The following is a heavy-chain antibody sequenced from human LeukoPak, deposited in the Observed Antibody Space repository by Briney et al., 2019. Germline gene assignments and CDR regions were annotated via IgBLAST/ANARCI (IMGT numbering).Heavy chain of an antibody. D-gene: IGHD6-6*01. CDR2: ISSSSSYI. CDR1: GFTFSSYS. CDR3: ATQGVAARPVR. Sequence: GGSLRLSCAASGFTFSSYSMNWVRQAPGKGLEWVSYISSSSSYIYYADSVKGRFTISRDNAKNSLYLQMNSLRAEETAVYYCATQGVAARPVRWGQGTLVTVSS. V-gene: IGHV3-21*01. J-gene: IGHJ4*02.